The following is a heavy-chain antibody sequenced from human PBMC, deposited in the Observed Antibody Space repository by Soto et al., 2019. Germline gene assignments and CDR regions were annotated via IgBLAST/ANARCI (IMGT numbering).Heavy chain of an antibody. V-gene: IGHV3-23*01. CDR1: GFTFSSYA. CDR3: AKLSRIVVVPAASDP. D-gene: IGHD2-2*01. J-gene: IGHJ5*02. Sequence: GGSLRLSCAASGFTFSSYAMSWVRQAPGKGLEWVSAISGSGGSTYYADSVKGRFTISRDNSKNTLYLQMNSLRAEDTAVYYCAKLSRIVVVPAASDPWGQGTLVTVSS. CDR2: ISGSGGST.